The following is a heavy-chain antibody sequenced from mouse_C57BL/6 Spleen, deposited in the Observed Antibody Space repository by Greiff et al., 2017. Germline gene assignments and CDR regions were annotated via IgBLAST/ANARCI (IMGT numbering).Heavy chain of an antibody. V-gene: IGHV1-81*01. D-gene: IGHD2-4*01. J-gene: IGHJ3*01. CDR2: IYPRSGNT. CDR1: GYTFTSYG. Sequence: QVQLQQSGAELARPGAPVKLSCKASGYTFTSYGISWVKQRPGQGLEWIGEIYPRSGNTYYNEKFKGKATLTADKSSSTAYMELRSLTSEDSAVYFCARSSGDYDVGFAYWGQGTLVTVSA. CDR3: ARSSGDYDVGFAY.